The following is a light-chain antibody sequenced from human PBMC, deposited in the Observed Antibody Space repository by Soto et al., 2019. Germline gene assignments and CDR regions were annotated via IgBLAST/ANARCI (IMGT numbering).Light chain of an antibody. V-gene: IGKV1-5*03. CDR2: KAS. J-gene: IGKJ1*01. CDR3: QHYSTVWS. CDR1: QNINTW. Sequence: IQMTQSPSTLSASVGDRATITCRASQNINTWLAWYQQKPGKAPKLLIYKASSLESGVPSRCSGSGSGTEFSLTISSPQTDDFATYYCQHYSTVWSFGQGTKVDIK.